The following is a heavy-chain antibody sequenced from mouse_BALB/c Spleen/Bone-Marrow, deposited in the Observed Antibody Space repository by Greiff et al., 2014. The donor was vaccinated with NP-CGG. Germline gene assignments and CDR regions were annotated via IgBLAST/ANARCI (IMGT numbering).Heavy chain of an antibody. D-gene: IGHD1-1*01. Sequence: EVKLVESGGCLVKPGGSLKLSCAASGFTFSSYAMSWVRQSPEKRLEWVAEISSGGNYTYYPDTVTGRFTISRDNAKNILYLEMSSLRSDDTAMYYCVRAYGSSYAMDYWGQGTSVTVSS. CDR3: VRAYGSSYAMDY. V-gene: IGHV5-9-4*01. CDR1: GFTFSSYA. CDR2: ISSGGNYT. J-gene: IGHJ4*01.